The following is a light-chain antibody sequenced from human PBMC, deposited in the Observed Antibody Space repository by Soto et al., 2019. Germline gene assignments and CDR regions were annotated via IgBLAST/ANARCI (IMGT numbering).Light chain of an antibody. CDR1: SSDVGSYNL. Sequence: QSALTQPASVSGSPGQSIAISCTGTSSDVGSYNLVSWFQHHPDKAPKLMIYEGSKRPSGVSNRFPGSKSGNTASLTISGLQTEDEGDYYCCSYAGSRFYVFGTGTKVTVL. CDR3: CSYAGSRFYV. CDR2: EGS. V-gene: IGLV2-23*01. J-gene: IGLJ1*01.